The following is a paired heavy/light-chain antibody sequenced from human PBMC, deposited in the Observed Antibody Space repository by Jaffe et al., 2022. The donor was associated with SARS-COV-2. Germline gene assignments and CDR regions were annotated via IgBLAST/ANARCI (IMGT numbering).Light chain of an antibody. Sequence: EIVMTQSPATLSVSPGERATLSCRASQSVSSNLAWYQQKPGQAPRLLIYGASTRATGIPARFSGSGSGTEFILTISSLQSEDFAVYYCQQYNNWPRTFGQGTKVEIK. V-gene: IGKV3-15*01. CDR2: GAS. CDR3: QQYNNWPRT. J-gene: IGKJ1*01. CDR1: QSVSSN.
Heavy chain of an antibody. D-gene: IGHD1-26*01. V-gene: IGHV3-23*01. Sequence: EVQLLESGGDLVQPGGSLRLSCAASGFTSSNSAMSWVRQAPGKGLEWVSAISGSAGSTYYADSVKGRFTTSRDNSKNTLFLQMNSLRAEDTAVYYCAKDHWASGAFDIWGQGTMVTVSS. J-gene: IGHJ3*02. CDR3: AKDHWASGAFDI. CDR2: ISGSAGST. CDR1: GFTSSNSA.